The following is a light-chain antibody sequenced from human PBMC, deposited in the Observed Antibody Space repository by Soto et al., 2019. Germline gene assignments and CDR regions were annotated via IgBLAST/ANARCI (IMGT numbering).Light chain of an antibody. CDR2: DVS. CDR3: SSYTSSSTL. V-gene: IGLV2-14*01. CDR1: SSEVGGYNY. Sequence: QSVLTQPASVSGAPGQSIPISFPGTSSEVGGYNYVSLYQQHPGKAPKIMIYDVSNRPSGFSNRFSGSKSGNTAFLTISGLQAEDEADYYCSSYTSSSTLFGTGTKVTVL. J-gene: IGLJ1*01.